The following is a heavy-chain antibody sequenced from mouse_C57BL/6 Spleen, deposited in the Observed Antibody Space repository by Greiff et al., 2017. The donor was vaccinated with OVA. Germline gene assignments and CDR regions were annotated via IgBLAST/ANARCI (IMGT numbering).Heavy chain of an antibody. V-gene: IGHV1-64*01. CDR3: AREEIIKVIAY. J-gene: IGHJ3*01. CDR2: IHPNSGST. CDR1: GYTFTSYW. D-gene: IGHD1-1*01. Sequence: VQLQQPGPELVKPGASVKLSCKASGYTFTSYWMHWVKQRPGQGLEWIGMIHPNSGSTNYNEKFKSNATLTVDQSTSTAYMQLSSLTSKDSAVYYCAREEIIKVIAYWGQGTLVTVSA.